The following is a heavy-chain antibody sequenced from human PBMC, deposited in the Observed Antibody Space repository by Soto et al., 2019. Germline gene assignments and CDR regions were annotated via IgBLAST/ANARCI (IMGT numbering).Heavy chain of an antibody. CDR2: IYWDDDK. J-gene: IGHJ5*02. CDR3: AHLPNYYQYVWFYP. Sequence: QITLKESGPTLVKPTQTLTLTCTFSGFSLTTRGVGVGWIRQPPGKALECLALIYWDDDKRYSPSLQSRLSITKDTSKNQVVLTLTNVAPVYTATYYSAHLPNYYQYVWFYPCGHGTLVSVSS. D-gene: IGHD3-16*01. V-gene: IGHV2-5*02. CDR1: GFSLTTRGVG.